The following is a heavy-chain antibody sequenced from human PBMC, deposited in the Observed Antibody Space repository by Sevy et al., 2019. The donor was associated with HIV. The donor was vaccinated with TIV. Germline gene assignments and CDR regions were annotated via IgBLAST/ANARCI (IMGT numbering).Heavy chain of an antibody. CDR2: FDPEDGET. CDR1: GYTLTELS. CDR3: ATDRRAPIVRGVISGGFSY. Sequence: ASVKVSCKVSGYTLTELSMHWVRQAPGKGLEWMGGFDPEDGETIYAQKFQGRVTMTEDTSTDTAYMELSSLRSEDTAVYYCATDRRAPIVRGVISGGFSYWGQGTLVTVSS. J-gene: IGHJ4*02. D-gene: IGHD3-10*01. V-gene: IGHV1-24*01.